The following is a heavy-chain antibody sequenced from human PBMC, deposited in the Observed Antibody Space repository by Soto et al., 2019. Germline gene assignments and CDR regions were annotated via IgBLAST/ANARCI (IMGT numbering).Heavy chain of an antibody. CDR3: ARDMSSYDAFDI. CDR2: INAGNGNT. D-gene: IGHD6-13*01. Sequence: ASVKVSCKASGYTFTSYAMHWVRQAPGQRLEWMGWINAGNGNTKYSQKFQGRVTITRDTSASTAYMELSSLRSEDTAVYYCARDMSSYDAFDIWGQGTMVTVSS. J-gene: IGHJ3*02. CDR1: GYTFTSYA. V-gene: IGHV1-3*01.